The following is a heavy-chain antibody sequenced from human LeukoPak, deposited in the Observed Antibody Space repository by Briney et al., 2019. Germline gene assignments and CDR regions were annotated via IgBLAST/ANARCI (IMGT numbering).Heavy chain of an antibody. D-gene: IGHD6-13*01. CDR3: ARDRQQLVFPYYYYGMDV. J-gene: IGHJ6*02. CDR2: IYYSGST. Sequence: SQTLSLTCTVSGGSISSGGYYWSWIRQHPGTGLEWIGYIYYSGSTYYNPSLKSRVTISVDTSKNQFSLKLSSVTAGDTAVYYCARDRQQLVFPYYYYGMDVWGQGTTVTVSS. V-gene: IGHV4-31*03. CDR1: GGSISSGGYY.